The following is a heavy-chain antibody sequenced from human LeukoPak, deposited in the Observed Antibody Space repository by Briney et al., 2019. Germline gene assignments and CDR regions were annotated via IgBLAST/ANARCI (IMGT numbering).Heavy chain of an antibody. Sequence: GGSLRLSCAASGFTVSSNYMSWVRPASGKGLEWVSVISSGGSTHYADSAKGRFTISRDNSKNTLYLQMNSLRAEDTGVYYCAREGDTSGYGMDVWGQGTTVTVSS. D-gene: IGHD2-21*02. CDR3: AREGDTSGYGMDV. V-gene: IGHV3-66*01. CDR2: ISSGGST. J-gene: IGHJ6*02. CDR1: GFTVSSNY.